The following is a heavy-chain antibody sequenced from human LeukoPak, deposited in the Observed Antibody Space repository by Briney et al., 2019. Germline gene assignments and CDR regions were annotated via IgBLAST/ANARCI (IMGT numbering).Heavy chain of an antibody. Sequence: GGSLRLSCAASGFTFSSDSMNWVRQAPGKGLEWVSSITSRSSYTYYADSMKGRFTISRDNAKNSLYLQMNSLRAEDTAIYYCARDPIASAASGGDSWGQGALVTVSS. J-gene: IGHJ4*02. D-gene: IGHD6-13*01. CDR2: ITSRSSYT. V-gene: IGHV3-21*01. CDR1: GFTFSSDS. CDR3: ARDPIASAASGGDS.